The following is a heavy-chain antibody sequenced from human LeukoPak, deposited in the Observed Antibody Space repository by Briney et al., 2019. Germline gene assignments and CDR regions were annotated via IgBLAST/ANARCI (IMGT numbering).Heavy chain of an antibody. V-gene: IGHV3-23*01. J-gene: IGHJ4*02. D-gene: IGHD6-13*01. CDR2: VSGSGDRM. Sequence: GGTLRLSCAASGFTSSSYALNWVRQAPGKGLEWVATVSGSGDRMYHAGSVKGRFTISRDNSKNTIYLQMNSLRAEDTALYYCAKAAAAPGFDFWGQGTLVTVSS. CDR1: GFTSSSYA. CDR3: AKAAAAPGFDF.